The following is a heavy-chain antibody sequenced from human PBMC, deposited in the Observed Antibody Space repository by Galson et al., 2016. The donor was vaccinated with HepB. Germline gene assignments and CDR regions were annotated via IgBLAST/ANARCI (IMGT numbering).Heavy chain of an antibody. Sequence: SLSLSCAASGFTFSRHAMILVRQAPRTGLEWASYISGSGGSTYYADPVKGRFTISRDNSKNTLSLQMNSLTAEDTAVYYCAREPDYNVHYFDYWGQGTLVTVSS. V-gene: IGHV3-23*01. J-gene: IGHJ4*02. CDR2: ISGSGGST. CDR3: AREPDYNVHYFDY. CDR1: GFTFSRHA. D-gene: IGHD3-10*01.